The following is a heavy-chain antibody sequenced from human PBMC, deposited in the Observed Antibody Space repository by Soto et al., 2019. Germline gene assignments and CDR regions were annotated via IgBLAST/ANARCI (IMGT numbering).Heavy chain of an antibody. CDR1: GAYISSSSYN. CDR3: ARFYGACHRLRRVVRYFHY. Sequence: AETLSLACTVSGAYISSSSYNWGWVRQPTGKGLEWIGSIYYSGSTYYNPSLKSRVTISVDTSKNQFSLKLSSVTAADTAVYYCARFYGACHRLRRVVRYFHYWRSGNLV. D-gene: IGHD3-9*01. CDR2: IYYSGST. V-gene: IGHV4-39*01. J-gene: IGHJ4*02.